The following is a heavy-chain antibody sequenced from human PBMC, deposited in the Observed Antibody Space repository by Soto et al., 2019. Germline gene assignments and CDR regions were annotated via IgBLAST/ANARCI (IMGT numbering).Heavy chain of an antibody. CDR1: GGSFSGYY. J-gene: IGHJ3*02. CDR3: ARLYYYDSSGGDDAFDI. Sequence: QVQLQQWGAGLLKPSETLSLTCAVYGGSFSGYYWSWIRQPPGKGLEWIGEINHSGSTNYHPSLKGRVTISVDTSKNQFSLKLSSVTAADTAVYYCARLYYYDSSGGDDAFDIWGQGTMVTVSS. V-gene: IGHV4-34*01. D-gene: IGHD3-22*01. CDR2: INHSGST.